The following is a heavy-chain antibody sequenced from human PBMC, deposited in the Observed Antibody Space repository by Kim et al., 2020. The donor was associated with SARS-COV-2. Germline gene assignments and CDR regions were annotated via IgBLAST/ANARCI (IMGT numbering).Heavy chain of an antibody. Sequence: ASVKVSCKASGYTFTSYDINWVRQATGQGLEWMGWMNPNSGNTGYAQKFQGRVTMTRNTSISTAYMELSSLRSEDTAVYYCARAKDYDYVWGSYRYARGYFDYWGQGTLVTVSS. D-gene: IGHD3-16*02. J-gene: IGHJ4*02. CDR3: ARAKDYDYVWGSYRYARGYFDY. CDR2: MNPNSGNT. CDR1: GYTFTSYD. V-gene: IGHV1-8*01.